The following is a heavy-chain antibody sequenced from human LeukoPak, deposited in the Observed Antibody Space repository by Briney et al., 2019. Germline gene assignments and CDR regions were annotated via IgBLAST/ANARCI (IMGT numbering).Heavy chain of an antibody. J-gene: IGHJ4*02. Sequence: GGSLRLSCAASGFTFTTVSMSWVRQAPGKGPEWVSVISDSGGTTFYADSVKGRFTISRDNSKNTLYLQMDSLRAEDTAVYYCAKHKEYLGSSSGCFDYWGQGTLVTVSS. CDR1: GFTFTTVS. CDR2: ISDSGGTT. V-gene: IGHV3-23*01. CDR3: AKHKEYLGSSSGCFDY. D-gene: IGHD2/OR15-2a*01.